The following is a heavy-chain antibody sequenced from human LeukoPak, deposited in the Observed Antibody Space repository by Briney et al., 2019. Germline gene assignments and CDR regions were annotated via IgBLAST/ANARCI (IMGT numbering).Heavy chain of an antibody. CDR2: INAGNGNT. Sequence: PSVKVSCKASGYTFTNYAMHWVRQAPGQRLEWMGWINAGNGNTIYSQKFQDRVTITRDTSASTAYMELSSLRSEDTAVYYCARGIGAVAVTFDYWGQGTLITVSS. D-gene: IGHD6-19*01. J-gene: IGHJ4*02. CDR1: GYTFTNYA. CDR3: ARGIGAVAVTFDY. V-gene: IGHV1-3*01.